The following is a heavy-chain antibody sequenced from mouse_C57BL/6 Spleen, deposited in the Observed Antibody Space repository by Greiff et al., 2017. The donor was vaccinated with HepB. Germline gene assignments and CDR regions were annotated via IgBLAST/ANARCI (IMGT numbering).Heavy chain of an antibody. Sequence: QVQLQQSGAELVKPGASVKLSCKASGYTFTSYWMQWVKQRPGQGLEWIGEIDPSDSYTNYNQKFKGKATLTVDTSSSTAYMQLSSLTSEDSAVYYSARSGAMDYWGQGNSVTVSS. D-gene: IGHD3-1*01. CDR1: GYTFTSYW. J-gene: IGHJ4*01. CDR2: IDPSDSYT. V-gene: IGHV1-50*01. CDR3: ARSGAMDY.